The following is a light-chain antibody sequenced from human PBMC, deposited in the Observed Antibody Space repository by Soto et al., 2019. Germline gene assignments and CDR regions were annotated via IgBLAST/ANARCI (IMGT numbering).Light chain of an antibody. CDR3: SSYTRSSTYV. V-gene: IGLV2-14*01. CDR2: EVT. CDR1: SSDVGAYDY. Sequence: QSALTQPASVSASPGQSIAISCSGTSSDVGAYDYVSWYQHHPGKAPKLIIYEVTYRPSGVSNRFSASKSGNTASLTISGLQAEDEADYYCSSYTRSSTYVFGTGTKQTVL. J-gene: IGLJ1*01.